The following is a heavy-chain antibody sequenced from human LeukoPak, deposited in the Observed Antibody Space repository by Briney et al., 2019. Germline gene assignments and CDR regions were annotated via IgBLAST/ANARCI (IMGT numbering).Heavy chain of an antibody. V-gene: IGHV4-59*08. Sequence: SETLSLTCTVSGGSISSYYWSWIRQPPGKGLEWMGYIYYSGSTNYNPSLKSRVTISVDTSKNQSSLKLSSVTAADTAVYYCARRKGASLDYWGQGTLVTVSS. CDR2: IYYSGST. CDR1: GGSISSYY. D-gene: IGHD3-16*01. CDR3: ARRKGASLDY. J-gene: IGHJ4*02.